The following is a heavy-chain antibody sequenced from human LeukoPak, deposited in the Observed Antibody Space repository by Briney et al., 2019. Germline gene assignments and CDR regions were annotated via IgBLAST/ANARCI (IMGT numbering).Heavy chain of an antibody. CDR3: ARGPSISSIVGATLFYY. V-gene: IGHV1-2*02. Sequence: GASVKVSCKASGYIFTDYYMHWVRQAPGQGLEWMGWINPNSGGTNYAQKFQGRVTMTRDTSISTAYMELSRLRSDDTAVYYCARGPSISSIVGATLFYYWGQGTLVTVSS. CDR2: INPNSGGT. J-gene: IGHJ4*02. CDR1: GYIFTDYY. D-gene: IGHD1-26*01.